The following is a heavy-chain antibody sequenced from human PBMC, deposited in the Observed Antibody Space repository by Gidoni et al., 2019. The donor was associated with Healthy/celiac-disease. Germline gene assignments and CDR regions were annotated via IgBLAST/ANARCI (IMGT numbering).Heavy chain of an antibody. D-gene: IGHD6-6*01. CDR2: INHSGST. CDR3: ARGRIAARPNWFDP. J-gene: IGHJ5*02. CDR1: GGSFSGYY. V-gene: IGHV4-34*01. Sequence: QVQLQQWGAGLLKPSETLSLTCAVSGGSFSGYYWSWIRQPPGKGLEWIGEINHSGSTNYNPSLKSRVTISVDTSKNQFSLKLSSVTAADTAVYYCARGRIAARPNWFDPWGQGTLVTVSS.